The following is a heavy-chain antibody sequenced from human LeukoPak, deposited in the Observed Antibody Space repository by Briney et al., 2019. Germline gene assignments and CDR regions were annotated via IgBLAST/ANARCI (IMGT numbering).Heavy chain of an antibody. J-gene: IGHJ5*02. CDR2: IGTTGSTR. D-gene: IGHD1-1*01. V-gene: IGHV3-48*01. Sequence: PGGSLRLSCAASGFTFSTYSMNWVRQAPGKGLEWVSYIGTTGSTRYYADSVKGRFTISRDNAKNSLYLQMNSLRAEDTAVYYCASFDRYTWGQGTLVTVSS. CDR3: ASFDRYT. CDR1: GFTFSTYS.